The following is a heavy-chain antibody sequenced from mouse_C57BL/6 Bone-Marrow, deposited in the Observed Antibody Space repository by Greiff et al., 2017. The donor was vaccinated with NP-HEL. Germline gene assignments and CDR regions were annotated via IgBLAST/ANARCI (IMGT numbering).Heavy chain of an antibody. V-gene: IGHV1-15*01. CDR3: TIYYDYDAWFAY. D-gene: IGHD2-4*01. Sequence: VQLQQSGAELVRPGASVTLSCKASGYTFTDYEMHWVKQTPVHGLEWIGAIDPETGGTAYNQKFKGKAILTADKSSSTAYMELRSLTSEDSAVYYCTIYYDYDAWFAYWGQGTTLTVSS. J-gene: IGHJ2*01. CDR1: GYTFTDYE. CDR2: IDPETGGT.